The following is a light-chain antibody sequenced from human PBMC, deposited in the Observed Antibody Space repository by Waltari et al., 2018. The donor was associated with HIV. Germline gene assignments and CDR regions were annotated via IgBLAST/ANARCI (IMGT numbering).Light chain of an antibody. Sequence: DIVMTQSPDSLTVSQGETATINCKSSQSVLHSSNTKNYLVWYQQKPGQPPQVLIYWSSMRESAVPDRFSGSGSETDFTLTISGLQAEDAAVYYCQQYYTTPFTFGQGTRLEIK. CDR1: QSVLHSSNTKNY. J-gene: IGKJ2*01. CDR3: QQYYTTPFT. CDR2: WSS. V-gene: IGKV4-1*01.